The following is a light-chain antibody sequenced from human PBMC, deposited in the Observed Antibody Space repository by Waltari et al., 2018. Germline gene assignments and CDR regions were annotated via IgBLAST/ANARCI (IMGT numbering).Light chain of an antibody. V-gene: IGKV2-28*01. J-gene: IGKJ1*01. CDR3: MQALQTPWT. Sequence: DIVVTQSPLSLPVTPGEPASISCRSSQSLLDRNGYNLLDRYLQKPGQSPQLLIYFGSNRASGVPDRFSGSGSGRDFTLKISRVEAEDVGVYYCMQALQTPWTFGQGTKVEIK. CDR1: QSLLDRNGYNL. CDR2: FGS.